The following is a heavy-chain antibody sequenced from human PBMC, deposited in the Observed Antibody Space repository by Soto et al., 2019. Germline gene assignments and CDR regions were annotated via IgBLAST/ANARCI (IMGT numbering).Heavy chain of an antibody. CDR1: GFTFTSNG. CDR3: AKIAVTAMWFFDC. CDR2: ISGSGGST. Sequence: EVQLLESGGGLVQPGGSLRLSCAASGFTFTSNGMSWVRQAPGKGLEWVSSISGSGGSTYYAGSVKGRFTISRDNSKNTLYLQLDSLRAEDTAVYYCAKIAVTAMWFFDCWGQGTLVTVSS. J-gene: IGHJ4*02. V-gene: IGHV3-23*01. D-gene: IGHD2-21*02.